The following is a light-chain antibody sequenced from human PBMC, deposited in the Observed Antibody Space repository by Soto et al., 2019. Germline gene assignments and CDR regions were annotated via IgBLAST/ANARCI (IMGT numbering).Light chain of an antibody. CDR3: QQYNNWPRT. Sequence: ILLPPSPANLSLSPGSRAKLLCRASQSVNIHLDWYQQKPGKAPRLLIYGASARATGIPAKFGGSGYGTEFTLTISSLQSEDFAIYYGQQYNNWPRTFGQGTKVDTK. J-gene: IGKJ1*01. CDR2: GAS. V-gene: IGKV3D-15*01. CDR1: QSVNIH.